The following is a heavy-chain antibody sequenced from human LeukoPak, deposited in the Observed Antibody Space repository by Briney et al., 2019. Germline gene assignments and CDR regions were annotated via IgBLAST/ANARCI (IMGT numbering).Heavy chain of an antibody. CDR3: AELGITMIGGV. CDR2: ISSSGSTI. V-gene: IGHV3-48*03. D-gene: IGHD3-10*02. Sequence: GGSLRLSCAASGFTFSSYEMNWVRQAPGKGLGWVSYISSSGSTIYYADSVKGRFTISRDDAKNSLYLQMNSLRAEDTAVYYCAELGITMIGGVWGKGTTVTISS. J-gene: IGHJ6*04. CDR1: GFTFSSYE.